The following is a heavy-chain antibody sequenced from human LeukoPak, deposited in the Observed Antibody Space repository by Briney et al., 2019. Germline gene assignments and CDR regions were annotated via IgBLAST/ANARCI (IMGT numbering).Heavy chain of an antibody. CDR3: SRESGAFFPFGY. CDR1: GGSITNTNY. CDR2: ISLTGET. D-gene: IGHD1-26*01. Sequence: SGPLSLTCGVSGGSITNTNYWTWVRQPPGQGLEWIGEISLTGETNYNPSLNGRVTMSLDKSRNQLSPKLTSVTAADTAIYYCSRESGAFFPFGYWGQGTLVIVPP. J-gene: IGHJ4*02. V-gene: IGHV4-4*02.